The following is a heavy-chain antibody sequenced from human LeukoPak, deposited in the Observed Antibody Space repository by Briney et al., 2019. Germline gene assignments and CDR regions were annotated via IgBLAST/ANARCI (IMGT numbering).Heavy chain of an antibody. CDR2: IYHSGST. V-gene: IGHV4-30-2*03. J-gene: IGHJ4*02. D-gene: IGHD1-26*01. CDR1: GGSISSGGYS. Sequence: SQTLSLTCAVSGGSISSGGYSWSWIRQPPGKGLEWIGYIYHSGSTYYNPSLKSRVTISVDTSKNQFSLKLSSVTAADTAVYYCARRIVGATVDYWGQGTLVTVSS. CDR3: ARRIVGATVDY.